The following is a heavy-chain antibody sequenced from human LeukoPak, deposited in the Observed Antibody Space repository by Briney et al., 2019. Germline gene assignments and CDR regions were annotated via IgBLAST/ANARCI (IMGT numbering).Heavy chain of an antibody. CDR2: IKEDGSEK. Sequence: PGGSLIFSCAASGSTISNYWMDWVRQAPGKRLEWVASIKEDGSEKYHLDSVKGRFTISRDNAKTSLCLHMNSLRAEDTAVYYCARDLKWEQFDLWGQGTLVTVSS. J-gene: IGHJ4*02. CDR1: GSTISNYW. V-gene: IGHV3-7*04. CDR3: ARDLKWEQFDL. D-gene: IGHD1-26*01.